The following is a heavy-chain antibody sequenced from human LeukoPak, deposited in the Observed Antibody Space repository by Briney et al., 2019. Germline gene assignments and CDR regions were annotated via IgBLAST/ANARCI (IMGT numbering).Heavy chain of an antibody. CDR1: GFTVSSNY. V-gene: IGHV3-66*01. J-gene: IGHJ3*02. D-gene: IGHD1-14*01. CDR2: IYSGGST. Sequence: GGSLRLSCAASGFTVSSNYMSWVRQAPGKGLEWVSVIYSGGSTYYADSVKGRFTIPRDNSKNTLYLQMNSLRVEDTAVYYCARGSGPPHDAFDIWGQGTMVTVSS. CDR3: ARGSGPPHDAFDI.